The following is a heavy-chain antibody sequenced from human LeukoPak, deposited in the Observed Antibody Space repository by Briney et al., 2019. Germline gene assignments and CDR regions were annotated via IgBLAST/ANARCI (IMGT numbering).Heavy chain of an antibody. CDR1: GVSISNGGYS. J-gene: IGHJ5*02. Sequence: PSETLSLTSAVSGVSISNGGYSWSWIRQPPGKGLERLGYIYYIGNTYYNPSLKSRVTISVDTSKNQFSLKLSSVTAADTALYYCARVPPGPGPIFWFDPWGQGTLVTVSS. CDR3: ARVPPGPGPIFWFDP. V-gene: IGHV4-30-4*07. CDR2: IYYIGNT.